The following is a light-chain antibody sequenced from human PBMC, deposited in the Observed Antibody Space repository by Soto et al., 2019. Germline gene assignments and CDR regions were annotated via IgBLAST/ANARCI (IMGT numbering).Light chain of an antibody. CDR1: QGISSY. J-gene: IGKJ4*01. Sequence: IQLTQSPSSLSASVGDRVTITCRASQGISSYLAWYQQKPGKAPKLLIYAASTLQSGVPSRFGGSGSGTDFTLTISSLQPDDFATYYCQQLNSYPLTFGGGTKVEIK. CDR3: QQLNSYPLT. V-gene: IGKV1-9*01. CDR2: AAS.